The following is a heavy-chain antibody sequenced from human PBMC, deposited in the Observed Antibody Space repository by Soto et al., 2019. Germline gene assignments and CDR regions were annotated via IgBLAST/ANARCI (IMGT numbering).Heavy chain of an antibody. CDR2: INHSGST. Sequence: QVQLQQWGAGLLKPSETLSLTCAVYGGSFSGYYWSWIRQPPGKGLEWIGEINHSGSTNYNPSLKGRVTISVDTSKNQFSLKLSSVTAADTAVYYCARGRGYCSGGSCYKYYYYGMDVWGQGTTVTVSS. D-gene: IGHD2-15*01. CDR1: GGSFSGYY. J-gene: IGHJ6*02. V-gene: IGHV4-34*01. CDR3: ARGRGYCSGGSCYKYYYYGMDV.